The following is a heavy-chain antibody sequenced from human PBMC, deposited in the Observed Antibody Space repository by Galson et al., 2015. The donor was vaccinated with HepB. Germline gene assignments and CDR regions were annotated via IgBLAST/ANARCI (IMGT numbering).Heavy chain of an antibody. CDR2: IDPSDSYT. V-gene: IGHV5-10-1*01. D-gene: IGHD3-22*01. CDR3: ARLRADYDSSGYYGIDLDY. Sequence: QSGAEVKKPGESLRISCKGSGYSFTSCWISWVRQMPGKGLEWMGRIDPSDSYTNYSPSFQGHVTISADKSISTAYLQWSSLKASDTAMYYCARLRADYDSSGYYGIDLDYWGQGTLVTVSS. CDR1: GYSFTSCW. J-gene: IGHJ4*02.